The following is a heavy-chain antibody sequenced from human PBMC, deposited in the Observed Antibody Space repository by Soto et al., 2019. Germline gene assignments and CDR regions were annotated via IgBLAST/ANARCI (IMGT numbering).Heavy chain of an antibody. Sequence: QVQLVQSGAEVKKPGASVKVSCKASGYTFTGHYMHWVRQAPGQGLEWMGWINPDNGDTNYAQKSQGRVTMTRDTSLSTAYMELSRLRSDDTAVFYCARERMNGLDVWGQGTMVTVSS. V-gene: IGHV1-2*02. CDR3: ARERMNGLDV. J-gene: IGHJ6*02. CDR1: GYTFTGHY. CDR2: INPDNGDT.